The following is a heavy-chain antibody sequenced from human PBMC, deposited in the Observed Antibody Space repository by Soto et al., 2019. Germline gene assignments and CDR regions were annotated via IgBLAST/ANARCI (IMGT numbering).Heavy chain of an antibody. Sequence: GGSLRLSCAASGFTFSSYWMNCVRQAPGKGLVWVSRINSDGSSTSYADSVKGRFTMSRDNAKNTLYLQMNSLRAEDTAVYYCARLGRPPYDFWSGYYCYSYSGMDVWGQGTTVTVSS. J-gene: IGHJ6*02. CDR3: ARLGRPPYDFWSGYYCYSYSGMDV. CDR2: INSDGSST. D-gene: IGHD3-3*01. V-gene: IGHV3-74*01. CDR1: GFTFSSYW.